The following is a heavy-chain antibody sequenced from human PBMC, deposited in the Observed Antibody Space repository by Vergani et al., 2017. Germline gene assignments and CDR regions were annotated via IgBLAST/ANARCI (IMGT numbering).Heavy chain of an antibody. CDR3: VRDRGLCAGGRCYTEAWDY. D-gene: IGHD2-2*02. Sequence: QVQLVESGGGVVQPGTSLRLSCVVSGFALNRHAMYWVRQAPGKGLEWVVGISFDGTNEYYPDLVMGLFTMSRDIAKNTLYLQVRSLRLEDTGVYHCVRDRGLCAGGRCYTEAWDYWGQGTPVTVSS. CDR1: GFALNRHA. V-gene: IGHV3-30-3*01. CDR2: ISFDGTNE. J-gene: IGHJ4*02.